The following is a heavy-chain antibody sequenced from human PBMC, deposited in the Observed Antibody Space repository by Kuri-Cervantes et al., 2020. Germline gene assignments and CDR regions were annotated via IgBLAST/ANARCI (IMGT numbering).Heavy chain of an antibody. CDR2: IYHSGST. V-gene: IGHV4-4*02. D-gene: IGHD3-3*01. J-gene: IGHJ6*03. Sequence: GSLRLSCAASGFTFNIYAMNWVRQPPGKGLEWIGEIYHSGSTNYNPSLKSRVTISVDKSKNQFSLKLSSVTAADTAVYYCARDSYAAIFGVNYYMDVWGKGTTVTVSS. CDR1: GFTFNIYAM. CDR3: ARDSYAAIFGVNYYMDV.